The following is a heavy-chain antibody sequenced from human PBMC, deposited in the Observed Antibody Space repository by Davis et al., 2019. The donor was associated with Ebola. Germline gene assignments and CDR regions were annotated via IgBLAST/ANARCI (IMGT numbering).Heavy chain of an antibody. CDR3: AREVTVTTNYFDY. Sequence: SVQVSCKASGCTFSSYAISWVRRAPGQGLEWMGGIIPIFGTANYAQKFQGRVTITAVKSTRTAYMELGSLRSEETAVYYCAREVTVTTNYFDYWGQGSLVTVSS. CDR2: IIPIFGTA. CDR1: GCTFSSYA. V-gene: IGHV1-69*06. D-gene: IGHD4-17*01. J-gene: IGHJ4*02.